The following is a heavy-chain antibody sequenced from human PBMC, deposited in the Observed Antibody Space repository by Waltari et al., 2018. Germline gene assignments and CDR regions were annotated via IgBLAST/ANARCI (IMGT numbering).Heavy chain of an antibody. V-gene: IGHV3-33*01. CDR1: GFTFSSYG. D-gene: IGHD2-15*01. CDR3: ARDTWCSGGSCYSGGLDY. J-gene: IGHJ4*02. Sequence: QVQLVESGGGVVQPGRSLRLSCAASGFTFSSYGMHWVRQAPGKGLEWGAVIWYDGSNKYYADSVKGRFTISRDNSKNTLYLQMNSLRAEDTAVYYCARDTWCSGGSCYSGGLDYWGQGTLVTVSS. CDR2: IWYDGSNK.